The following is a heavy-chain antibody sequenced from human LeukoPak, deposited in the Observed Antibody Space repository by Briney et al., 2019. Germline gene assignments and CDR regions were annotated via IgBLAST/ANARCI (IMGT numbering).Heavy chain of an antibody. CDR1: GGTFSSYA. J-gene: IGHJ1*01. V-gene: IGHV1-69*13. Sequence: SVKVSCKASGGTFSSYAISLVRQAPGQGLEWMGGIIPIFGTANYAQKFQGRVTITADESTSTAYMELSSLRSEDTAVYYCARVSSGWGAPEYFQHWGQRTLVTVSS. CDR3: ARVSSGWGAPEYFQH. D-gene: IGHD6-19*01. CDR2: IIPIFGTA.